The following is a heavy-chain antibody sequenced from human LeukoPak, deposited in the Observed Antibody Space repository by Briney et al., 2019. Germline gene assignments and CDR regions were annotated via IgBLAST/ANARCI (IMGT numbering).Heavy chain of an antibody. CDR2: IYYSGST. J-gene: IGHJ2*01. V-gene: IGHV4-39*01. D-gene: IGHD6-6*01. CDR1: GGSISSSSYY. CDR3: ARHGATWQLVYYWYFDL. Sequence: PSETLSLTCTVSGGSISSSSYYWGWIRQPPGKGLEWIGSIYYSGSTNYNPSLKSRVTISVDTSKNQFSLKLSSVTAADTAVYYCARHGATWQLVYYWYFDLGGRGTLVTVSS.